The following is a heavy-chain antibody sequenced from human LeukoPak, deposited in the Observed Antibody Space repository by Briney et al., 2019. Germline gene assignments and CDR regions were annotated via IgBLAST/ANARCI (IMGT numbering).Heavy chain of an antibody. J-gene: IGHJ4*02. CDR1: GFTFSSYT. Sequence: GGSLRLSCAAPGFTFSSYTMSWVRQAPGKGLEWVSAISGGGDITYYADSVTGRFTISRDNSKDTLFLRMHSLRPGDTAVYYCVREDTPATANYWGQGTLVTISS. D-gene: IGHD2-21*02. CDR3: VREDTPATANY. V-gene: IGHV3-23*01. CDR2: ISGGGDIT.